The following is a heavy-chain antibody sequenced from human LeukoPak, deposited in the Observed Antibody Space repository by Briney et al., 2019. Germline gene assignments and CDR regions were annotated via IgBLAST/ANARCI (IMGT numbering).Heavy chain of an antibody. V-gene: IGHV4-59*01. Sequence: SETLSLTCSVSGGSISTYYWNWFRQPPGKGLEWIGHRHDSGSSNYNPSLKSRVTISIDTSRNQFSLKLNSVTAADTADYYCARAPVVRGVFGWFDFWGQGVLVTVSS. CDR3: ARAPVVRGVFGWFDF. J-gene: IGHJ5*01. D-gene: IGHD3-10*01. CDR1: GGSISTYY. CDR2: RHDSGSS.